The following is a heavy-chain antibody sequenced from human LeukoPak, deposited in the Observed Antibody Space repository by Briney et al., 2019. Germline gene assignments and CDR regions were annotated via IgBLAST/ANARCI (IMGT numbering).Heavy chain of an antibody. CDR3: ARDREAVAAAVYWYFDL. CDR2: FSHRGGS. J-gene: IGHJ2*01. V-gene: IGHV4-38-2*02. D-gene: IGHD6-13*01. CDR1: GYSLSSGFF. Sequence: SETLSLTCTVSGYSLSSGFFCDWIRQSPGKALEWIGSFSHRGGSYHNPSLKSRVTISVDASKNQFSLKLLSVTAADTAVYYCARDREAVAAAVYWYFDLWGRGTLVTVSS.